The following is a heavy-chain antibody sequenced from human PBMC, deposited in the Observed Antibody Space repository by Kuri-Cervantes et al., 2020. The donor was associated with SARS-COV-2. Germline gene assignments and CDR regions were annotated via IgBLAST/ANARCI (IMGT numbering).Heavy chain of an antibody. J-gene: IGHJ6*02. CDR1: GGSFSGYY. V-gene: IGHV4-34*01. CDR2: INHSGST. CDR3: ARGGRIAVAGILLPLYYYGMDV. Sequence: SETLSLTCAAYGGSFSGYYWSRIRQPPGKGLERIGEINHSGSTNYNPSLKSRVTISVDTSKNQFSLKLSSVTAADTAVYYCARGGRIAVAGILLPLYYYGMDVWGQGTTVTVSS. D-gene: IGHD6-19*01.